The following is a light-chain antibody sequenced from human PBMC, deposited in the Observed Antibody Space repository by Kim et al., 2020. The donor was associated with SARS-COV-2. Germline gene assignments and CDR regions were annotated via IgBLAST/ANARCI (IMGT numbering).Light chain of an antibody. CDR3: ASYTHSTTSYV. CDR1: SSYVVAYNY. CDR2: DVN. Sequence: SATTCCARSSYVVAYNYVSWYQQHPGTAPKLIIHDVNNLPSGISNRFSGSKSGNTASLAICGLQAEDEADYYCASYTHSTTSYVFGTGTKVTVL. J-gene: IGLJ1*01. V-gene: IGLV2-14*03.